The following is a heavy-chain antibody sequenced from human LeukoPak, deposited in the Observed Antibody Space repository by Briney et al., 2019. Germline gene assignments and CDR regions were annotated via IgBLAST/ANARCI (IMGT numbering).Heavy chain of an antibody. D-gene: IGHD4-17*01. CDR2: INPSGGST. J-gene: IGHJ5*02. Sequence: ASVKVSCKASGYTFTSYYMHWVRQAPGQGLEWMGIINPSGGSTSYAQKFQGRVTMTRDMSTSTVYMELSSLRSEDTAVYYCARDAFTVTTQAGLFDPWGQGTLVTVSS. CDR1: GYTFTSYY. CDR3: ARDAFTVTTQAGLFDP. V-gene: IGHV1-46*01.